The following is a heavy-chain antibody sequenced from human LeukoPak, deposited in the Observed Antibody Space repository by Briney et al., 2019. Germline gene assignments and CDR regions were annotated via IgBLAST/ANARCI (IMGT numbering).Heavy chain of an antibody. D-gene: IGHD3-10*01. Sequence: SETLSLTCTVSGVSISGSGYYFGWIRQPAGKGLEWIGRIYTSRSTNYNPSLKSRVTMSVDTSKNQFSLKLSSVTAADTAVYYCARSVYYYGSGVYNWFDPWGQGTLVTVSS. CDR1: GVSISGSGYY. V-gene: IGHV4-61*02. CDR3: ARSVYYYGSGVYNWFDP. CDR2: IYTSRST. J-gene: IGHJ5*02.